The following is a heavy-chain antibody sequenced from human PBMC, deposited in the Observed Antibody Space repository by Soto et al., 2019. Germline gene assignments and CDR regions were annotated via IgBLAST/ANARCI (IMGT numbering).Heavy chain of an antibody. CDR2: ISWNSGSI. J-gene: IGHJ4*02. D-gene: IGHD2-15*01. CDR1: GFTFDDYA. Sequence: EVQLVESGGGLVQPGRSLRLSCAASGFTFDDYAMHWVRQAPGKGLEWVSGISWNSGSIGYADSVKGRFTISRDNAKNSLYLQMNSLRAEDTALYYCAKAEYCSGRSCQLDYWGQGTLVTVSS. V-gene: IGHV3-9*01. CDR3: AKAEYCSGRSCQLDY.